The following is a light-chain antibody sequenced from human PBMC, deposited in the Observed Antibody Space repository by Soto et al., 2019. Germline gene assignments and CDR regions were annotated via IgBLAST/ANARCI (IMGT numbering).Light chain of an antibody. J-gene: IGLJ1*01. CDR2: DVS. V-gene: IGLV2-14*01. CDR1: SSDVGSYNY. Sequence: QSALTQPASVSGSPGQSITISCTGTSSDVGSYNYVSWYQQHPGKAPKLMIYDVSNRPSGVSNRFSGSKSGNTASLTISGLQAEDAADYYCSSYTSSSTLFGTGTKLTVL. CDR3: SSYTSSSTL.